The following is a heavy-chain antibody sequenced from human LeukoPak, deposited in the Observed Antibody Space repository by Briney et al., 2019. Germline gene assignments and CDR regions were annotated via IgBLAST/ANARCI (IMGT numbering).Heavy chain of an antibody. V-gene: IGHV4-38-2*02. D-gene: IGHD1-26*01. CDR2: IYHGGRT. Sequence: SETLSLTCTVSGYSISSGYYWGWIRQPPGKGLEWIGSIYHGGRTFYNPSLKSRVTISVDTSKNQFSLKLTSVTAADTAVYYCARVPSGSYFNDAFDIWGQGTMVTVSS. J-gene: IGHJ3*02. CDR1: GYSISSGYY. CDR3: ARVPSGSYFNDAFDI.